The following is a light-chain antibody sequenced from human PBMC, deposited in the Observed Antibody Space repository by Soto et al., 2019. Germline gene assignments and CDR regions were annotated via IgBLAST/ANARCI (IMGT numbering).Light chain of an antibody. CDR3: AAWDDSLNGYV. CDR1: SSHIGSNT. Sequence: QSVLTQPPSASGTPGQGGTISCSGSSSHIGSNTVNWYQQLPGTAPKLLIYSNNQRPSGVPDRFSGSKSGTSASLAISGLQSEDEADYYCAAWDDSLNGYVFGTGTKVTVL. V-gene: IGLV1-44*01. CDR2: SNN. J-gene: IGLJ1*01.